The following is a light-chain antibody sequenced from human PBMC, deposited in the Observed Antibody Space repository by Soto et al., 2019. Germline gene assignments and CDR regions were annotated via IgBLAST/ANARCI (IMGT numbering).Light chain of an antibody. CDR3: QQSNNYPWT. CDR2: EAS. J-gene: IGKJ1*01. CDR1: QRISSW. Sequence: DIQMTQSPSSLSTSVGERVTITWRASQRISSWLAWYQQKRGKAPKLLIYEASNLESGVPSRFSGSGSGTEFTLTISSLQPDDFATYYCQQSNNYPWTFGQGTKVEIK. V-gene: IGKV1-5*03.